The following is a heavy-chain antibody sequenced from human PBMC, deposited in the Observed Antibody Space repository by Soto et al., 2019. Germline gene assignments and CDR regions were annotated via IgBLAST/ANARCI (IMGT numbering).Heavy chain of an antibody. CDR2: IYSSGNV. J-gene: IGHJ5*02. V-gene: IGHV4-4*07. Sequence: QVQLLESGPGLVKPSETLSLTCSVSLDSISNSYWTWIRQPAGKGLEWIGHIYSSGNVNYNPSLKSRVNMSLDTSKNQFSLSLKSVTAADTAIYYCAKGRGFYSDNYFDPWGQGTQVTVSS. D-gene: IGHD3-22*01. CDR3: AKGRGFYSDNYFDP. CDR1: LDSISNSY.